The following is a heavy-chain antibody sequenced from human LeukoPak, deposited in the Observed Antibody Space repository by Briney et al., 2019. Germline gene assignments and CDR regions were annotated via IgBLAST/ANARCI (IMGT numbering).Heavy chain of an antibody. CDR2: IYYSGST. CDR1: GGSISSSSYY. D-gene: IGHD2-2*01. V-gene: IGHV4-39*01. CDR3: ARRSYAGNYWYFDL. Sequence: SETLSLTCTVSGGSISSSSYYWGWIRQPPGKGLEWIGSIYYSGSTYYNPSLKSRVTISVDTSKNQFSLKLSSVTAADTAVYYCARRSYAGNYWYFDLWGRGTLVTVSS. J-gene: IGHJ2*01.